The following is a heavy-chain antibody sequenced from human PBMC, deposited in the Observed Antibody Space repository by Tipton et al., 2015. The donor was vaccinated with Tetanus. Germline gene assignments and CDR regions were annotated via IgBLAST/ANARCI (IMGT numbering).Heavy chain of an antibody. J-gene: IGHJ4*02. CDR1: GGSLSSGTYY. V-gene: IGHV4-39*07. D-gene: IGHD3-9*01. Sequence: LRLSCTVSGGSLSSGTYYWGWIRQSPGKGLEWIGNIYHSESANYNPSLKSRVTISVDTSKNQISLKLTSVTPADTAVYYCARANYEIPKKGPFDAWGQGALVIVSS. CDR2: IYHSESA. CDR3: ARANYEIPKKGPFDA.